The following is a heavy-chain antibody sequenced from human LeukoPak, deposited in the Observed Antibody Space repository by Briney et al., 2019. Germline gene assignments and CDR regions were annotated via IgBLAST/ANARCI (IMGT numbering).Heavy chain of an antibody. D-gene: IGHD2-2*03. CDR1: GFTFSSYS. V-gene: IGHV3-30*02. Sequence: GGSLRLSCAASGFTFSSYSMHWVRQAPGKGLEWVAFVRYDGSEKYYADSVKGRFTISRDNSEHTLYLQMNSLRTEDTAVYYCAKEGRSGYCSTINCFGFDYWGQGTLVSVSS. J-gene: IGHJ4*02. CDR3: AKEGRSGYCSTINCFGFDY. CDR2: VRYDGSEK.